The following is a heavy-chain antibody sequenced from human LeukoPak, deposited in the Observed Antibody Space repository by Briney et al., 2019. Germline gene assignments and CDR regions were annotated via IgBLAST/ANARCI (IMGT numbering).Heavy chain of an antibody. J-gene: IGHJ5*02. CDR3: ARGCTNGVYFPRYNWFDP. Sequence: ASVKVSCKASGGTFSSYAISWVRQAPGQGLEWMGGIIPIFGTANYAQKFQGRVTITADESTSTAYMELSSLRSEDTAVYYCARGCTNGVYFPRYNWFDPWGQGTLVTVSS. CDR2: IIPIFGTA. V-gene: IGHV1-69*13. CDR1: GGTFSSYA. D-gene: IGHD2-8*01.